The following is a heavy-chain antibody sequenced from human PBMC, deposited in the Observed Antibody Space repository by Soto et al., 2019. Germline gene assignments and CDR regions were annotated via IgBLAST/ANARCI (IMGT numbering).Heavy chain of an antibody. CDR3: ARDFLVRAPGYAFDI. J-gene: IGHJ3*02. CDR2: IWYDGSNK. D-gene: IGHD6-13*01. CDR1: GFTFSSYG. Sequence: PGGSLRLSCAASGFTFSSYGMHWVRQAPGKGLEWVAVIWYDGSNKYYADSVKGRFTISRDNSKNTLYLQMNSLRAEDTAVYYCARDFLVRAPGYAFDIWGQGTMVTVSS. V-gene: IGHV3-33*01.